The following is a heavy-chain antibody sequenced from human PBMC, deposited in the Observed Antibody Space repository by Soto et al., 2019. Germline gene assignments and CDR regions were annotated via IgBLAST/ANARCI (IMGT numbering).Heavy chain of an antibody. D-gene: IGHD1-26*01. CDR2: IHSDGSST. J-gene: IGHJ3*02. CDR3: ARGDRGAFDI. V-gene: IGHV3-74*01. Sequence: EVQLVESGGGLVQPGESLRLSCAASGFTFSYYWMHWVRQAPGKGLVWVSRIHSDGSSTTYADSVKGRFTISRDNARNTVYLQMNGLRVEDTAVYYCARGDRGAFDIWGQGTVVTVYS. CDR1: GFTFSYYW.